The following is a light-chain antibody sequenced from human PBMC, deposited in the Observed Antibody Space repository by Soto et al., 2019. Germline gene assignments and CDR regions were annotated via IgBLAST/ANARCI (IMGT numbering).Light chain of an antibody. CDR2: GAS. J-gene: IGKJ1*01. CDR3: QQYNDWRRT. Sequence: EIVMTQSPPALSVSPGERATLSCRASQSVSSNLAWYQQKPGQAPRLLIYGASTRATGIPARFSGSGSGTEFTLSISSLQSEDFAVYYCQQYNDWRRTFGPGINVDI. CDR1: QSVSSN. V-gene: IGKV3D-15*01.